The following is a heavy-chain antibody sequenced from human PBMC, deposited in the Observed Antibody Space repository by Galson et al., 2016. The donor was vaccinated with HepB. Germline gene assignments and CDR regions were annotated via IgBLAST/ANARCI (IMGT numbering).Heavy chain of an antibody. CDR2: ISGGGVST. J-gene: IGHJ4*02. V-gene: IGHV3-23*01. Sequence: SLRLSCAASGFTFSSYAMNWVRQAPGKGLQWVSGISGGGVSTHYADSVKGRFTISRDNSKNTLYLQMNSLRAEDTAVYYCAKGRYCGGDCYLSDYWGQGTLVTVSS. CDR3: AKGRYCGGDCYLSDY. D-gene: IGHD2-21*02. CDR1: GFTFSSYA.